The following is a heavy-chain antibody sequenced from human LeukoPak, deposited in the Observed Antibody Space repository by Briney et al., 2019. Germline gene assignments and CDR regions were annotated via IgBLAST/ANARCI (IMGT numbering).Heavy chain of an antibody. CDR2: ISSSGATR. Sequence: GGSLRLSCAASGFTFSSYEMNWVRQAPGKGLEWVSYISSSGATRYYADSVKGRFTMSRDNAKNSLYLLLNSLRAEDTAVYYCAREVVVAATRYMDVWGKGTTVTVSS. CDR1: GFTFSSYE. CDR3: AREVVVAATRYMDV. J-gene: IGHJ6*03. V-gene: IGHV3-48*03. D-gene: IGHD2-15*01.